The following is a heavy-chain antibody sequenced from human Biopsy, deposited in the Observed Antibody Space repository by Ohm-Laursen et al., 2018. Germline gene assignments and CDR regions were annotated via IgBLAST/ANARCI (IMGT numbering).Heavy chain of an antibody. CDR3: AAYYYDSSGYFYAFHY. CDR2: VSYSGNT. D-gene: IGHD3-22*01. Sequence: QPLGKGLEWIGYVSYSGNTKYNPSLKSRVIISADTSKNHFSLKLSSVTAADTAMYYCAAYYYDSSGYFYAFHYWGQGTLVTVSS. V-gene: IGHV4-59*08. J-gene: IGHJ4*02.